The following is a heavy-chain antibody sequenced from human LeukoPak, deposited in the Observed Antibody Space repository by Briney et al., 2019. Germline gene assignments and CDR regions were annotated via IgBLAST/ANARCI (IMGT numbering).Heavy chain of an antibody. CDR2: INHSGST. CDR3: ARGQQWLGHNWFDP. J-gene: IGHJ5*02. CDR1: GGSFSGYY. D-gene: IGHD6-19*01. V-gene: IGHV4-34*01. Sequence: SETLSLTCAVYGGSFSGYYWSWIRQPPGKGLEWIGEINHSGSTNHNPSLKSRVTISVDTSKNQFSLKLSSVTAADTAVYYCARGQQWLGHNWFDPWGQGTLVTVSS.